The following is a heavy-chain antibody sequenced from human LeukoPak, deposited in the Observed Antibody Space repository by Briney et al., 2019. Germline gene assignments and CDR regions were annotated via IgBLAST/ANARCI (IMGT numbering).Heavy chain of an antibody. V-gene: IGHV1-8*01. Sequence: ASVKVSCKASGYTFTSYDINWVRQATGQGLEWMGWMNPNSGNTGYAQEFQGRVTMTRNTSISTAYMELSSLRSEDTAVYYCARVRGMYSSSAHLLGYWGQGTLVTVSS. D-gene: IGHD6-6*01. CDR3: ARVRGMYSSSAHLLGY. J-gene: IGHJ4*02. CDR2: MNPNSGNT. CDR1: GYTFTSYD.